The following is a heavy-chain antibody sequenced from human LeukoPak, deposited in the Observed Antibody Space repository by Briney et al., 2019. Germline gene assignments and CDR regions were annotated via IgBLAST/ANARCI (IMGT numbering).Heavy chain of an antibody. J-gene: IGHJ4*02. V-gene: IGHV4-34*01. CDR2: INHSGST. CDR3: ARGYYYDSSGPNFDY. CDR1: GGSFSGYY. Sequence: TSETLSLTCAVCGGSFSGYYWSWIRQPPGKGLEWIGEINHSGSTNYNPSLKSRVTISVDTSKNQFSLKLSSVTAEDTAVYYCARGYYYDSSGPNFDYWGQGTLVTVSS. D-gene: IGHD3-22*01.